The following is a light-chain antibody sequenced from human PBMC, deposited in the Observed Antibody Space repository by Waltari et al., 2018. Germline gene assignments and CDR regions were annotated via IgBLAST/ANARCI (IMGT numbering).Light chain of an antibody. J-gene: IGLJ2*01. CDR2: YRSDSDK. V-gene: IGLV5-45*03. CDR3: MIWHINAVV. Sequence: QAVLTQPSSPSASPGTSASLTCTLRSDINVDTSRIYWYQQKPGGPPQYLLRYRSDSDKHQHSRVPRRFSGSKDASANAGILLISGLQSEDEADYYCMIWHINAVVFGGGTTLTVL. CDR1: SDINVDTSR.